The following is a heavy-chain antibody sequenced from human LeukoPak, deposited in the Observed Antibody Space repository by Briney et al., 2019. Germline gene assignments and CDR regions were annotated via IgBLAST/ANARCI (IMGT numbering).Heavy chain of an antibody. CDR2: ISYDGTNK. J-gene: IGHJ4*02. CDR1: GFTFSSYA. D-gene: IGHD2-15*01. CDR3: ATDHCSGGSCSPNFDY. V-gene: IGHV3-30*04. Sequence: GGSLRLSCAASGFTFSSYAMHWVRQAPGKGLEWVAAISYDGTNKYCADSVKGRFTISRDNSKNTLYLQMNSLRAEDTAVYYCATDHCSGGSCSPNFDYWGQGTLVTVSS.